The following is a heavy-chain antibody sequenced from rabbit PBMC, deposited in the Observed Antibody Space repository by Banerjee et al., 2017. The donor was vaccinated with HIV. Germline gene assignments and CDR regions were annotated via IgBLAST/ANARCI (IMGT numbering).Heavy chain of an antibody. CDR1: GFSFSPTYN. J-gene: IGHJ4*01. CDR2: INTSSGNT. V-gene: IGHV1S40*01. Sequence: QSLEESGGDLVKPGASLTLTCTASGFSFSPTYNMYWVRQAPGKGLEWIARINTSSGNTVYASWAKGRFTISKPSSTTVTLQMTSLTAADTATYFCARGGVGTNTGFDLWGPGTLVTDS. CDR3: ARGGVGTNTGFDL. D-gene: IGHD7-1*01.